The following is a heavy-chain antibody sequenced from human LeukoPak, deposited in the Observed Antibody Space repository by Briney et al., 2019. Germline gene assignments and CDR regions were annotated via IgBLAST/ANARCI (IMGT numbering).Heavy chain of an antibody. V-gene: IGHV4-59*01. D-gene: IGHD3-3*01. Sequence: SETLSLTCTVSGGSISTYYWSWIRQPPGKGLEWIAHIHYSGSTNYNPSLKSRVTISVDTSKNHFSLKLSSVTAADTAVYYCARAGQGDFWSGLRYFDYWGQGTLVTVSS. CDR3: ARAGQGDFWSGLRYFDY. J-gene: IGHJ4*02. CDR2: IHYSGST. CDR1: GGSISTYY.